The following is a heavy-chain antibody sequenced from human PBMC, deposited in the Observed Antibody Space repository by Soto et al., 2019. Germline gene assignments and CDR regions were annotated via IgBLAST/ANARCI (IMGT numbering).Heavy chain of an antibody. CDR3: ARVGVYYYVWGRRGIAY. D-gene: IGHD3-16*01. CDR1: GYTFTSYG. CDR2: ISAYNGNT. J-gene: IGHJ4*02. Sequence: QVQLVQSGAEVKKPGASVKVSCKASGYTFTSYGISWVRQAPGQGLEWMGWISAYNGNTNYAQKLQGRVTMTTDTSTSTAYMERRSLRSDDTAVYYCARVGVYYYVWGRRGIAYWGQGTLVTVSS. V-gene: IGHV1-18*01.